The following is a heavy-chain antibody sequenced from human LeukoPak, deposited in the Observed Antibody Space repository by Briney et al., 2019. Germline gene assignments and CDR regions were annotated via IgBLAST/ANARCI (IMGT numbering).Heavy chain of an antibody. V-gene: IGHV4-34*01. J-gene: IGHJ4*01. CDR3: ARELTSRWIDY. CDR1: GGSFSSYS. D-gene: IGHD6-13*01. Sequence: KPSETLSLTCAVYGGSFSSYSWSWIRQPPGKGLQWIGEINHSGSTNYNPSLKSRVTISLDTSKNQVSLKLNSVTAADTAVYECARELTSRWIDYWGQGTLVTVSS. CDR2: INHSGST.